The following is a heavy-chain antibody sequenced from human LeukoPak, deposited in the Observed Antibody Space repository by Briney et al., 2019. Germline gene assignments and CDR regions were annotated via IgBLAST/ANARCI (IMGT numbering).Heavy chain of an antibody. CDR1: GGSSSDYY. D-gene: IGHD3-22*01. CDR2: INHSGST. V-gene: IGHV4-34*01. CDR3: ARGWALNYYDSSGFYFDY. Sequence: PSETLSLTCAVYGGSSSDYYWSWIRQPPGKGLEWIGEINHSGSTNYKLSIQSRVTISVETAKNQFSLKLSSLTAADTAVYYCARGWALNYYDSSGFYFDYWGQGTPVTVSS. J-gene: IGHJ4*02.